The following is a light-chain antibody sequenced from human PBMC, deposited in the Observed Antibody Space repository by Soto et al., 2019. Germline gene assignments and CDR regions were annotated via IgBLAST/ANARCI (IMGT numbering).Light chain of an antibody. Sequence: EIVMTQSPATLSVSPGERATLSCRARQSVSSKLAWFQQKPGQAPSLLIYGVSTRATGVPVRFSGSGSGTEFTLTINSLQSEDFAVYYCQQYNSCPHTFGQGTKLEIK. CDR1: QSVSSK. J-gene: IGKJ2*01. CDR3: QQYNSCPHT. CDR2: GVS. V-gene: IGKV3-15*01.